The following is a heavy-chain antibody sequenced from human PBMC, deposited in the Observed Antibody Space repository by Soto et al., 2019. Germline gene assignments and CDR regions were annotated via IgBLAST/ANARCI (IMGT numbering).Heavy chain of an antibody. J-gene: IGHJ6*03. CDR1: SGSISSSNW. D-gene: IGHD6-19*01. CDR3: ARCVSGWTPNYYYYYYMDV. V-gene: IGHV4-4*02. Sequence: SETLSLTCAVSSGSISSSNWWSWVRQPPGKGLEWIGEIYHSGSTNYNPSLKSRVTISVDKSKNQFSLKLSSVTAADTAVYYCARCVSGWTPNYYYYYYMDVWGKGTTVTVSS. CDR2: IYHSGST.